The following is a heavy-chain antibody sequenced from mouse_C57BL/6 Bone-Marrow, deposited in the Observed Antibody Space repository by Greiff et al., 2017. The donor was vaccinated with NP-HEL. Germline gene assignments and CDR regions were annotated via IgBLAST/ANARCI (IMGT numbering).Heavy chain of an antibody. CDR1: GYTFTDYY. D-gene: IGHD1-1*01. V-gene: IGHV1-77*01. CDR2: IGPGSGST. J-gene: IGHJ4*01. CDR3: ARSINPYCGSSLYYAMDY. Sequence: VQLQQSGAELVKPGASVKISCKASGYTFTDYYINWVKQRPGQGLEWIGKIGPGSGSTYYNEKFKGKATLTADKSSSTAYMQLSSLTSEDSAVYFCARSINPYCGSSLYYAMDYWGQGTSVTVSS.